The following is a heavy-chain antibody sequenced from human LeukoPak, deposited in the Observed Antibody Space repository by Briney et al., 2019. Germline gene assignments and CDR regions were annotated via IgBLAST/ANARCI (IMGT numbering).Heavy chain of an antibody. CDR1: GFTLSSYA. CDR3: ARDFFHSDISRPFDY. J-gene: IGHJ4*02. D-gene: IGHD3-3*02. V-gene: IGHV3-21*01. CDR2: IWSDSADI. Sequence: GGSLRLSCAASGFTLSSYAMTWVRQAPGKGLEWVSSIWSDSADIHYADSVKGRFTISRDNTKNSLYLQMNSLRAEDSAVYYCARDFFHSDISRPFDYWGQGTLVTVSS.